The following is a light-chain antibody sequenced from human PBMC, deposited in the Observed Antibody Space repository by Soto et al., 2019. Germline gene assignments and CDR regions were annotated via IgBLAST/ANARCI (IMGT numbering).Light chain of an antibody. CDR3: QQYAGSPWT. CDR1: QSVTSNY. J-gene: IGKJ1*01. Sequence: DIVLTQSPGTLSLSPGERATLSCRASQSVTSNYLGWYQQKPGQAPRLLIYGASNRATGIPDRFSGSGSGTDFTLIISRLEPEDCAVYSCQQYAGSPWTFGQGTKVEIK. V-gene: IGKV3-20*01. CDR2: GAS.